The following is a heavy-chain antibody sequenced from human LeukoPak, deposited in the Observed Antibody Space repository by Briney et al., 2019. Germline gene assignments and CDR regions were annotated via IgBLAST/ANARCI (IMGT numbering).Heavy chain of an antibody. Sequence: PGGSLRLSCIASGFTFSSHWMNWVRQAPGKGLEWVANIMQDGSEKYYVDSVKGRSIISRDNAKNSLYLQMNSLRAEDTAVYYCARESTKYGAYVSGFDFWGQGTMVTVSS. J-gene: IGHJ3*01. CDR2: IMQDGSEK. D-gene: IGHD4-17*01. CDR3: ARESTKYGAYVSGFDF. V-gene: IGHV3-7*01. CDR1: GFTFSSHW.